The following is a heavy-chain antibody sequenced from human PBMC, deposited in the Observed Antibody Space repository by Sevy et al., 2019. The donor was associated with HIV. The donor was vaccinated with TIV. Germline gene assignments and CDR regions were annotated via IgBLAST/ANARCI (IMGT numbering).Heavy chain of an antibody. CDR2: ISSSSSYI. J-gene: IGHJ3*02. Sequence: GGSLRLSCAASGFTFSSYSMNWVRQAPGKGLEWVSSISSSSSYIYYADSVKGRFTISRDNAKNSLYLQMNGLRAEDMAVYYCARDQGKELWFGVNAFDIWGQGTMVTVSS. CDR1: GFTFSSYS. D-gene: IGHD3-10*01. V-gene: IGHV3-21*01. CDR3: ARDQGKELWFGVNAFDI.